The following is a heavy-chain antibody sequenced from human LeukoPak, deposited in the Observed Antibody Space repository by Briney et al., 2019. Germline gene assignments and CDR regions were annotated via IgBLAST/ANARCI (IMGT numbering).Heavy chain of an antibody. CDR3: ARKQYPYYSDSRGPFDS. D-gene: IGHD3-22*01. V-gene: IGHV1-2*02. CDR1: GYTFTDYY. Sequence: ASVKVSCKASGYTFTDYYMHWVRQAPGQGLEWMGWMNPNSGGTNYAQSFQGRVTMTRDTSISTAYMELSTLRSDDTAVYYCARKQYPYYSDSRGPFDSWGQGTLVTVSS. CDR2: MNPNSGGT. J-gene: IGHJ5*01.